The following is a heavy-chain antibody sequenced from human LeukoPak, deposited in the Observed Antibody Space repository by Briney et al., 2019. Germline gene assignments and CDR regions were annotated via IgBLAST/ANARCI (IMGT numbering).Heavy chain of an antibody. CDR1: GYTFTSYA. CDR2: INTNTGNP. J-gene: IGHJ4*02. V-gene: IGHV7-4-1*02. D-gene: IGHD3-10*01. Sequence: GASVKVSCKASGYTFTSYAINWVRQAPGQGLEWMGWINTNTGNPTYAQGFTGRFVYSLDTSVSTAYLQISSLKAEDTAVYYCARELLWFGELFRNNFDYWGQGTLVTVSS. CDR3: ARELLWFGELFRNNFDY.